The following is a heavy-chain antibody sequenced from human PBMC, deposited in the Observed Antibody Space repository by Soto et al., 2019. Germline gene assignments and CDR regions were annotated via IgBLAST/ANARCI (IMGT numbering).Heavy chain of an antibody. CDR2: IYYSGST. J-gene: IGHJ5*02. V-gene: IGHV4-59*01. CDR3: ARATCRSTSCYAWLVWLDP. D-gene: IGHD2-2*01. CDR1: GDSISSYY. Sequence: QVQLQESGPGLVKPSETLSLTCTVSGDSISSYYWSWIRQPPGKGLEWIGYIYYSGSTKYNPYLTSRATVSLDEXTNQFSLKLSSVTAADTAVYYCARATCRSTSCYAWLVWLDPWGQGTLVTVSS.